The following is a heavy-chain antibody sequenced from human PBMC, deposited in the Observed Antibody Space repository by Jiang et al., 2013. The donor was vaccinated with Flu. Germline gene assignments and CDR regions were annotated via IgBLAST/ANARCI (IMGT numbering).Heavy chain of an antibody. J-gene: IGHJ5*02. CDR1: GGTFSSYT. CDR2: IIPILGIA. Sequence: GAEVKKPGSSVKVSCKASGGTFSSYTISWVRQAPGQGLEWMGRIIPILGIANYAQRFQGRVTITADKSTSTAYMELSSLRSEDTAVYYCARNAPLVVVPEGWFDPWGQGTLVTVSS. D-gene: IGHD2-2*01. V-gene: IGHV1-69*02. CDR3: ARNAPLVVVPEGWFDP.